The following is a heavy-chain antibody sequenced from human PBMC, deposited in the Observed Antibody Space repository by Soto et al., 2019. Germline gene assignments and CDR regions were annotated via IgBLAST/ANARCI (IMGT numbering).Heavy chain of an antibody. D-gene: IGHD2-8*02. CDR1: GGSFSGYY. J-gene: IGHJ4*02. CDR3: XXXXXTGLFDY. Sequence: QVQLQQWGAGLLKPSETLSLTCAVYGGSFSGYYWTWIRQPPGTGLEWIGEINHSGSTNYNPSLKSRXXXSXXXXXXXXXXXXXXXXXXXXXXXXXXXXXXTGLFDYWGQGTLVTVSS. CDR2: INHSGST. V-gene: IGHV4-34*01.